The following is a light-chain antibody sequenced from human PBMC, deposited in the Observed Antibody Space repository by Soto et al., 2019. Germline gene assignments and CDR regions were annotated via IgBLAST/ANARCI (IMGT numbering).Light chain of an antibody. CDR1: QSVSSSH. V-gene: IGKV3-20*01. CDR3: QQYGYSPIT. Sequence: ETLLTQSPGTLSLSPGERATLSWRASQSVSSSHLAWYQHTPGPAPRLLIYAASSRATGSPDRLRGGGSGTDFTLTISRLEPDDFAVYSCQQYGYSPITFGQGTRLEI. CDR2: AAS. J-gene: IGKJ5*01.